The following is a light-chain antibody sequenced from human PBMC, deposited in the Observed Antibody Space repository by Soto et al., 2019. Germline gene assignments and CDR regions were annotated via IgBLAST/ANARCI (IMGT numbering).Light chain of an antibody. Sequence: HSVLTQPPSVSGAPGQRVSISCTGSTSNIGAPYDVHWYQHLPGTAPKLLIYGDNNRPSGVPYRFSGSKSGTSASLAITRLQAEDEADYYCQSYDISLHNYVFGTGTKVTVL. CDR3: QSYDISLHNYV. CDR2: GDN. CDR1: TSNIGAPYD. V-gene: IGLV1-40*01. J-gene: IGLJ1*01.